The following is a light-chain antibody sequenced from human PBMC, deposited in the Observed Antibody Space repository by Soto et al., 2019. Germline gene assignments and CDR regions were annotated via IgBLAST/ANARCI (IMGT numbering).Light chain of an antibody. V-gene: IGKV3D-20*02. Sequence: EIVLTQSPATLSLSPGERATLSCRASQSVSSNFLAWYQHKPGQAPRLLIYDSSSRATGIPDRFSGSGSGTDFTLSIIRLEPEDFAVYYCQQRSNWPPGLTFGQGTRLEIK. CDR2: DSS. CDR1: QSVSSNF. J-gene: IGKJ5*01. CDR3: QQRSNWPPGLT.